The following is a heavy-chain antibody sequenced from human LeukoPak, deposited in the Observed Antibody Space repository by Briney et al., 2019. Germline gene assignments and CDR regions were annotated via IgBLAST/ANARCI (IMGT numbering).Heavy chain of an antibody. CDR1: GYSISSGYY. D-gene: IGHD6-19*01. CDR3: AREQRSGLEGYFDY. J-gene: IGHJ4*02. CDR2: IYHSGST. V-gene: IGHV4-38-2*02. Sequence: PSETLSLTCTVSGYSISSGYYWGWIRQPPGKGLEWIGSIYHSGSTYYNPSPKSRVTISVDTSKNQFSLKLSSVTAADTAVYYCAREQRSGLEGYFDYWGQGTLVTVSS.